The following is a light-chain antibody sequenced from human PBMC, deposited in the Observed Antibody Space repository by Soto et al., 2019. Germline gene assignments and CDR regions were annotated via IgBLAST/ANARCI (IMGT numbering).Light chain of an antibody. CDR2: KAS. CDR1: QSISSW. CDR3: QQYNSYWFT. Sequence: DIQMTQSPSTLSASVGDRVTITCRASQSISSWLAWYQQKPGKAPKLLIYKASSLESGVPSRFSGSGSGTEFTLTISSLQPDDFATYSCQQYNSYWFTFGPGTKVDIK. J-gene: IGKJ3*01. V-gene: IGKV1-5*03.